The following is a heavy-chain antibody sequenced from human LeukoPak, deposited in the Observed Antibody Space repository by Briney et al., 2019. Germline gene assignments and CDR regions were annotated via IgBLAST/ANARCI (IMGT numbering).Heavy chain of an antibody. CDR2: IIPILGIA. V-gene: IGHV1-69*04. D-gene: IGHD2-2*03. CDR1: GGTFISYT. CDR3: AREAGLDIVVVPAASFDY. J-gene: IGHJ4*02. Sequence: SVKVSCKASGGTFISYTISWVRRAPGQGLEWMGRIIPILGIANYAQKFQGRVTITADKSTSTAYMELSSLRSEDTAVYYCAREAGLDIVVVPAASFDYWGQGTLVTVSS.